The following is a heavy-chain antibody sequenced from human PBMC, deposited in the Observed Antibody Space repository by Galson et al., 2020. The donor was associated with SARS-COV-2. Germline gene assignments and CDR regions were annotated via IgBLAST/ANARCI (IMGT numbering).Heavy chain of an antibody. J-gene: IGHJ2*01. D-gene: IGHD2-8*01. CDR3: ARQGVNMRGRVTVPGWYCEL. V-gene: IGHV4-38-2*02. CDR2: VYPSGTT. CDR1: GYSVSTTNY. Sequence: SETLSLTCTVSGYSVSTTNYWGWVRQPPGRGLAWIGSVYPSGTTYYNPSLKSRLTISVDTSKNQFSLRLDSVTAADTALYYCARQGVNMRGRVTVPGWYCELWGRGTLVTVSS.